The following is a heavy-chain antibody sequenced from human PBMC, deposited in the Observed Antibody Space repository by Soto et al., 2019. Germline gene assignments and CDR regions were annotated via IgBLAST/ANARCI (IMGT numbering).Heavy chain of an antibody. V-gene: IGHV3-15*07. CDR3: ARSYHTYYFDY. CDR1: GITFSNAW. D-gene: IGHD3-10*01. Sequence: EVQLVESGGGLVKPGGSLRLSCGGSGITFSNAWMNWVRQAPGKGLEWVGRIKSKSDGGTTDYATPVKGRFTISRDDSKNMLYLQMTRLKTEDTAMYYCARSYHTYYFDYWGRGTLVTVSS. J-gene: IGHJ4*01. CDR2: IKSKSDGGTT.